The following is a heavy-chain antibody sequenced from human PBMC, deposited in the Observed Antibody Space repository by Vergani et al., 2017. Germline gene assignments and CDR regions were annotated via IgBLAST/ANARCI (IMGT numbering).Heavy chain of an antibody. CDR1: GFTFSSHA. CDR2: ISSSSSYI. CDR3: ARDSGAPRYSYGSDYYYYGMDV. D-gene: IGHD5-18*01. Sequence: EVQLLQSEGAVVQPGGSLRLSCVASGFTFSSHAMSWVRQGHGQGLEWVSSISSSSSYIYYADSVKGRFTISRDNAKNSLYLQMNSLRAEDTAVYYCARDSGAPRYSYGSDYYYYGMDVWGQGTTVTVSS. V-gene: IGHV3-21*01. J-gene: IGHJ6*02.